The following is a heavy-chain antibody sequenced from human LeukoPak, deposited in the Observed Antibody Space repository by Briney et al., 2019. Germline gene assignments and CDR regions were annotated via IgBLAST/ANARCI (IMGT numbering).Heavy chain of an antibody. CDR3: AKDGSGHSSAWSLYFDY. CDR2: ISGFGGST. V-gene: IGHV3-23*01. CDR1: GFNFVTYV. D-gene: IGHD6-13*01. J-gene: IGHJ4*02. Sequence: GGSLRLSCAASGFNFVTYVMSWVRQAPGKGLQWVSTISGFGGSTYYADSVKGRFTISRDNFKNTLYLQMNNLRAEDTAIYYCAKDGSGHSSAWSLYFDYWGPGSLVTVSS.